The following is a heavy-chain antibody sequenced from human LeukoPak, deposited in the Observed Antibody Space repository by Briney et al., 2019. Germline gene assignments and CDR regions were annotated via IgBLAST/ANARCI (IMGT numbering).Heavy chain of an antibody. CDR2: IYYSGST. CDR1: GGSISSSSYY. J-gene: IGHJ4*02. D-gene: IGHD4-23*01. Sequence: SETLSLTCTVSGGSISSSSYYWGWIRQPPGKGLEWIGSIYYSGSTYYNPSLKSRVTISVDTSKNQFSLKLSSVTAADTAVYYCARDWSHGYGGHLRVFGYWGQGTLVTVSS. V-gene: IGHV4-39*07. CDR3: ARDWSHGYGGHLRVFGY.